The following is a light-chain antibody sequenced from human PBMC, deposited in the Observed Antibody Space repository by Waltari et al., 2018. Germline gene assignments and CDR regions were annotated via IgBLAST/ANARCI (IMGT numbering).Light chain of an antibody. CDR2: GAS. V-gene: IGKV3-20*01. CDR1: QGVSSTV. Sequence: SCRASQGVSSTVAWYQQNPGQAPSLLIYGASTRAAGIPDRFSGSGSGTDFSLTISRLEPEDFAVYYCQHYVRLPVTFGQGTKVEIK. CDR3: QHYVRLPVT. J-gene: IGKJ1*01.